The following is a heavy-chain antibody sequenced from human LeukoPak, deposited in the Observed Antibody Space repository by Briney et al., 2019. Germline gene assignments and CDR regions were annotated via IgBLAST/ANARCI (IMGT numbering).Heavy chain of an antibody. V-gene: IGHV4-4*07. D-gene: IGHD7-27*01. Sequence: PSETLSLTCTVSGGSISSYYWSWVRQPAGKGLEWIGRIYTTGTTNYNPSLKSRVTISVDTSKNQFSLKLSSVTAADTAVYYCARRHWGPIDYWGQGTLVTVSS. CDR3: ARRHWGPIDY. CDR2: IYTTGTT. J-gene: IGHJ4*02. CDR1: GGSISSYY.